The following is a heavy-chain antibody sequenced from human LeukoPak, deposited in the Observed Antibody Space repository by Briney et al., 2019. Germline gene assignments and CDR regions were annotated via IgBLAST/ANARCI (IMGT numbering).Heavy chain of an antibody. Sequence: RESGPALVKPTQTLTLTCTFSGFSLSTSGRCVSWIRQPPGKALEWLARIDWDDDKYYSTSLKTRLTISKDTSKNQVVLTMTNMDPVDTATYYCARIPPHSSSWSLWAFDIWGQGTMVTVSS. J-gene: IGHJ3*02. D-gene: IGHD6-13*01. CDR3: ARIPPHSSSWSLWAFDI. V-gene: IGHV2-70*11. CDR2: IDWDDDK. CDR1: GFSLSTSGRC.